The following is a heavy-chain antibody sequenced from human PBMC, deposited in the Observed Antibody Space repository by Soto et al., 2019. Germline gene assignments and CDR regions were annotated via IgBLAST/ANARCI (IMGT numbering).Heavy chain of an antibody. CDR2: ISGGGDTT. Sequence: EVQLLESGGGLVQPGGSLRLSCTASGFTFNNYAMTWVRQAPGKGLEWVSAISGGGDTTSYADSVKGRFTVSRDGSKNTLYLQLSSPRAEDTALYYCAKGRGGSGSLTPRVDFWGQETLVTVSS. V-gene: IGHV3-23*01. CDR1: GFTFNNYA. D-gene: IGHD3-10*01. CDR3: AKGRGGSGSLTPRVDF. J-gene: IGHJ4*02.